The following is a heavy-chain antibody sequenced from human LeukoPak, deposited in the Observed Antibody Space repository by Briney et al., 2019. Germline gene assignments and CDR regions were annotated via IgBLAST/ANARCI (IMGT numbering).Heavy chain of an antibody. CDR3: AREGRSDYYDSSGYPPSFDY. CDR1: GGSISSYY. Sequence: SETLSLTCTVSGGSISSYYWSWIRQPPGKGLEWIGYIYYSRSTNYNPSLKSRVTISVDTSKNQFSLKLSSVTAADTAVYYCAREGRSDYYDSSGYPPSFDYWGQGTLVTVSS. D-gene: IGHD3-22*01. CDR2: IYYSRST. J-gene: IGHJ4*02. V-gene: IGHV4-59*01.